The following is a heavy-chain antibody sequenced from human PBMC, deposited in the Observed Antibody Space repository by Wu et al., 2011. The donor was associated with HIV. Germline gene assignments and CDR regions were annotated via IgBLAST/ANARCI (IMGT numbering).Heavy chain of an antibody. Sequence: QVQLVQSGPEVKKPGSSVKVSCKASGGTFSSHGISWVRQAPGQGLEWMGGIIGIFGTAKYVQKFQGRVTITADKSTSTAYMELSSLTSEDTAVYYCARDLGGDEDYWGQGTLVTVSA. CDR1: GGTFSSHG. D-gene: IGHD2-21*01. J-gene: IGHJ4*02. CDR2: IIGIFGTA. CDR3: ARDLGGDEDY. V-gene: IGHV1-69*06.